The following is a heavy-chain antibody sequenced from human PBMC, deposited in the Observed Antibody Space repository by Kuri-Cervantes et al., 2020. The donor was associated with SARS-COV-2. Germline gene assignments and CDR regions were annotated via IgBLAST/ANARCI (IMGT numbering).Heavy chain of an antibody. Sequence: GSLRLSCTVSGGSITSNNWWSWVRQPPGKGLEWIGEVSLNGAFNYNPSLKSRVTISLDKSNDQFSLRLTSVTAADTAVYYCAKSLKQLDLEYRSSAWSDPWGRGTLVTVSS. CDR2: VSLNGAF. D-gene: IGHD1-1*01. CDR1: GGSITSNNW. V-gene: IGHV4-4*02. J-gene: IGHJ5*02. CDR3: AKSLKQLDLEYRSSAWSDP.